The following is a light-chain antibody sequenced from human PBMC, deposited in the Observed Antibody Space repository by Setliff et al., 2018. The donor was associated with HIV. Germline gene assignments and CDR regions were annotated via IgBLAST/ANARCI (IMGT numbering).Light chain of an antibody. CDR3: SSYAGSKTFDV. Sequence: QSALTQPASVSGSPGQSITISCTGNSSNVGKYDLVSWYRQYPGKAPQLTVYEVTKRPSGVSERFSGSKSGSAASLTISGLQPDDEANYYCSSYAGSKTFDVFGTGTTVTVL. V-gene: IGLV2-23*02. J-gene: IGLJ1*01. CDR2: EVT. CDR1: SSNVGKYDL.